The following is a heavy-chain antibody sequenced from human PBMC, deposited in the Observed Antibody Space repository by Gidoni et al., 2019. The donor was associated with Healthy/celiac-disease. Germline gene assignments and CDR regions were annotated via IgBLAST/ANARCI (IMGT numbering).Heavy chain of an antibody. CDR2: IYSGGST. J-gene: IGHJ6*03. CDR1: GFTVSSNY. V-gene: IGHV3-53*01. Sequence: EVQLVESGGGLIQPGGSLSLSCAASGFTVSSNYMSWVRQAPGKGLEWVSVIYSGGSTYYADSVKGRFTISRDNSKNTLYLQMNSLRAEDTAVYYCARVRARGIFGVGNYYYYMDVWGKGTTVTVSS. D-gene: IGHD3-3*01. CDR3: ARVRARGIFGVGNYYYYMDV.